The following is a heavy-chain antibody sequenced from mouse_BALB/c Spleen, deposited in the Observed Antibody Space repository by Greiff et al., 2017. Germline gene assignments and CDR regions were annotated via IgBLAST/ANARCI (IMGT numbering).Heavy chain of an antibody. CDR3: VRDEYGNSYAMDY. V-gene: IGHV2-9-2*01. CDR1: GFSLTSYD. D-gene: IGHD2-10*02. Sequence: VQLQQSGPGLVAPSQSLSITCTVSGFSLTSYDISWIRQPPGKGLEWLGVIWTGGGTNYNSAFMSRLSISKDNSKSQVFLKMNSLQTDDTAIYYCVRDEYGNSYAMDYWGQGTSVTVSS. CDR2: IWTGGGT. J-gene: IGHJ4*01.